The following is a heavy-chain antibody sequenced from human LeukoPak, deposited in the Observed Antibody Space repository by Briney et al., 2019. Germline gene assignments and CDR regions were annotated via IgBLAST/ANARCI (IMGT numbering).Heavy chain of an antibody. CDR2: IWYDGSNK. D-gene: IGHD3-16*01. CDR3: AREAVLEDYFDY. V-gene: IGHV3-33*01. Sequence: SLRLSCAASGFTFSSYGMHWVRQAPGKGLEWVAVIWYDGSNKYYADSVKGRFTISRDNSKNTLYLQMNSLRAEDTAVYYCAREAVLEDYFDYWGQGTLVTVSS. J-gene: IGHJ4*02. CDR1: GFTFSSYG.